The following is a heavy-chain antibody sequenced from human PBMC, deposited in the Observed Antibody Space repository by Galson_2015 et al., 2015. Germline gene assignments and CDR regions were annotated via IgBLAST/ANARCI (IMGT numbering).Heavy chain of an antibody. V-gene: IGHV3-53*01. CDR2: IYSGGNT. J-gene: IGHJ5*02. CDR3: ARLKASDNWFDP. Sequence: SLRLSCAASGLTISGNYMSWVRQAPGKGLEWVSIIYSGGNTYHADSVKGRFTLSRDNSKNTVYLQMNSLRAEDTAVYYCARLKASDNWFDPWGQGTLVTVSS. CDR1: GLTISGNY.